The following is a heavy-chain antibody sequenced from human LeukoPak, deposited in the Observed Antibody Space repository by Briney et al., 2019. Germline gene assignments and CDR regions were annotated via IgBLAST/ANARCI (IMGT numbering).Heavy chain of an antibody. CDR1: GFTFSSYA. V-gene: IGHV3-23*01. J-gene: IGHJ6*02. D-gene: IGHD1-26*01. CDR2: ISGGGSST. Sequence: GGSLRLSGAACGFTFSSYAMSGVRQVPGKGLEWVATISGGGSSTYYADSVKGRFTISRDNAKNSLYLQMNSLRDEDTAVYYCARDRGSIVSLGSYGMDVWGQGTTVTVSS. CDR3: ARDRGSIVSLGSYGMDV.